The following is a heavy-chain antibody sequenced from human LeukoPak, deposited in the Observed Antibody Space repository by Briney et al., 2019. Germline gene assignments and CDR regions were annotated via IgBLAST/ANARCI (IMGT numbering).Heavy chain of an antibody. CDR3: ARGSRIAVD. J-gene: IGHJ4*02. CDR1: GFTFSDHY. D-gene: IGHD6-19*01. CDR2: ISGSSSST. V-gene: IGHV3-11*06. Sequence: GGSLRLSCAASGFTFSDHYMSWIRQAPGKGLEWVSYISGSSSSTNYADSVKGRFTISRDNAKHSLYLQMNNMGAEDTAVYYCARGSRIAVDWGKGTLVTVPS.